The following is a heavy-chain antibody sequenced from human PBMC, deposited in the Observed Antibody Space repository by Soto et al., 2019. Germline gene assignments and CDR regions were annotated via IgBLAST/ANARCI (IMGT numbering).Heavy chain of an antibody. J-gene: IGHJ4*01. Sequence: GGSLRLSCAASGFPFSDSAMSWVRQGPGKGLEWVSSIDNSGAYTYYSDSLEGRFTISRDNSKNTLYLHMNSLRAEDTAVYYCARNQWELTFWGHGTLVTVSS. CDR2: IDNSGAYT. CDR1: GFPFSDSA. CDR3: ARNQWELTF. V-gene: IGHV3-23*01. D-gene: IGHD1-26*01.